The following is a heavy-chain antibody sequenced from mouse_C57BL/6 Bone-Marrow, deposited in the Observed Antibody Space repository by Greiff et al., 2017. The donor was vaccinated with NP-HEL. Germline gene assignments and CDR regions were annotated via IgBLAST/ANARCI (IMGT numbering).Heavy chain of an antibody. CDR3: ARGDSNLAY. D-gene: IGHD2-5*01. Sequence: EVKLMESGPGLVKPSQSLSLTCSVTGYSITSGYYWNWIRQFPGNKLEWMGYISYDGSNNYNPSLKNRISITRDTSKNQFFLKLNSVTTEDTATYYCARGDSNLAYWGQGTLVTVSA. J-gene: IGHJ3*01. CDR2: ISYDGSN. CDR1: GYSITSGYY. V-gene: IGHV3-6*01.